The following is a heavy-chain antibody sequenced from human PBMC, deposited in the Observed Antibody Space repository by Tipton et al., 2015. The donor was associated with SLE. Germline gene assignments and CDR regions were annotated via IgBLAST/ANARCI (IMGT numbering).Heavy chain of an antibody. J-gene: IGHJ4*02. CDR2: IYTSGST. CDR3: ASVAYSGSSPGY. V-gene: IGHV4-61*02. Sequence: TLSLTCTVSGGSISSGSYYWSWIRPPAGKGLEWIGRIYTSGSTNYNPSLKSRVPISVDTSKNQFSLKLSSVTAADTAVYYCASVAYSGSSPGYWGQGTLVTVSS. D-gene: IGHD1-26*01. CDR1: GGSISSGSYY.